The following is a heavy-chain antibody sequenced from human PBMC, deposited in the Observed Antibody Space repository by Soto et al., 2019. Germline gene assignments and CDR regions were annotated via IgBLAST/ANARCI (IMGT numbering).Heavy chain of an antibody. V-gene: IGHV6-1*01. J-gene: IGHJ6*02. Sequence: SQTLSLTCVISGDSVSSTSVAWKVVRQCPSRGLEWLGRTYYRSRWYSDFAVSVRGRIVINADTSKNQFSLQLNSVTPEDTAVYFCARSEEDSDYYYYGLDVWGQGTTVTVSS. D-gene: IGHD2-15*01. CDR2: TYYRSRWYS. CDR3: ARSEEDSDYYYYGLDV. CDR1: GDSVSSTSVA.